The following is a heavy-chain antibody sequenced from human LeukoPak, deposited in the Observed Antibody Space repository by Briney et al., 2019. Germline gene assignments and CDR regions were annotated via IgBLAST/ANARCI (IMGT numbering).Heavy chain of an antibody. CDR2: INHSGST. CDR1: GGSFSGYY. V-gene: IGHV4-34*01. J-gene: IGHJ4*02. D-gene: IGHD5-12*01. Sequence: SETLSLTCAVYGGSFSGYYWSWIRQPPGKGLEWIGEINHSGSTSYNPSLKSRVTISVDTSKNQFSLKLSSVTAADTAVYYCARSVVATTYFDYWGQGTLVTVSS. CDR3: ARSVVATTYFDY.